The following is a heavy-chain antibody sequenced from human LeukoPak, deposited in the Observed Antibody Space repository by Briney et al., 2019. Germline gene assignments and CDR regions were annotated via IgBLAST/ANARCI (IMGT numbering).Heavy chain of an antibody. J-gene: IGHJ4*02. V-gene: IGHV1-8*01. CDR2: MNPDSGNT. Sequence: GASVKVSCKASGYTFTSYDINWVRQATGQGLEWMGWMNPDSGNTGYAQKFQGRVTMTRNTSISTAYMELSSLRSEDTAVYYCATGSPAAGTFPNCCYFDYWGQGTLVTVSS. CDR3: ATGSPAAGTFPNCCYFDY. D-gene: IGHD6-13*01. CDR1: GYTFTSYD.